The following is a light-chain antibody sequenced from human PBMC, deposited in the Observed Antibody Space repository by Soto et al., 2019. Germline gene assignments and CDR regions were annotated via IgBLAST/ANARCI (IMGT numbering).Light chain of an antibody. Sequence: QSVLTQPPSASGYPGQGVTISCSGSTSNIGSNPVNWYQHVPGAAPKLLIYVSDLRPSGVPDRISGSKSGTSASLAISGLQSEDEGDYFCSSFAGTNKHVLFGGGTKLTVL. CDR3: SSFAGTNKHVL. J-gene: IGLJ2*01. CDR1: TSNIGSNP. V-gene: IGLV1-44*01. CDR2: VSD.